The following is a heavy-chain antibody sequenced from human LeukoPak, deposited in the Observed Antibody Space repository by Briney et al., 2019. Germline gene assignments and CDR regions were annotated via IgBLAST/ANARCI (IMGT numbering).Heavy chain of an antibody. V-gene: IGHV3-74*01. CDR2: VNGDGSST. CDR1: GFAFSTYW. J-gene: IGHJ5*02. CDR3: ARDQGYQVVDP. Sequence: GGSLRLSCAASGFAFSTYWMHWVRQASGKGLVWVSRVNGDGSSTSYADSVKGRFTISRDNAKNTLYLQMNSLRAEDTAVYYCARDQGYQVVDPWGQGTLVTVSS. D-gene: IGHD2-2*01.